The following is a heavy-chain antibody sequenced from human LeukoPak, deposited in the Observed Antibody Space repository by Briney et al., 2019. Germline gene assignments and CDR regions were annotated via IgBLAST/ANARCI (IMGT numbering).Heavy chain of an antibody. J-gene: IGHJ4*02. V-gene: IGHV3-30*18. CDR1: GFSFISYG. Sequence: GGSLRLSCAASGFSFISYGMHWVRQAPGKGLEWVGVISDDGRRKDYADSVKGRFTISRDNSKDTLYLQMNSLRAEDTAVDYCAKRASDYGDYVSYFYYWGQGTLVTVSS. CDR2: ISDDGRRK. CDR3: AKRASDYGDYVSYFYY. D-gene: IGHD4-17*01.